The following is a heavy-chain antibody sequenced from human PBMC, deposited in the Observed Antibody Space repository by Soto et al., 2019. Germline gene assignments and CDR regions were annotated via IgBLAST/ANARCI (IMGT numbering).Heavy chain of an antibody. CDR3: ARGRVGTAHFDY. CDR2: ITSSSSTI. CDR1: GFTFTSNS. V-gene: IGHV3-48*02. J-gene: IGHJ4*02. D-gene: IGHD7-27*01. Sequence: GGSLRLSCAASGFTFTSNSVNWVRQAPGKGLEWISYITSSSSTIYYADSVKGRFTISRDNAKNSLYLQMNSLRDDDTAVYYFARGRVGTAHFDYWGQGSLVTVYS.